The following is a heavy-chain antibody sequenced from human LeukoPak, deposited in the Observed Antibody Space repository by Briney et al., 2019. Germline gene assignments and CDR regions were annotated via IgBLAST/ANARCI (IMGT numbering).Heavy chain of an antibody. V-gene: IGHV3-23*01. J-gene: IGHJ6*02. CDR3: ARNQQLGGHSYYYYGMDV. CDR2: ISGGGVTT. D-gene: IGHD3-16*01. CDR1: GFTSIAYA. Sequence: GGSLRLSCVGSGFTSIAYALTRARQATGKGLEWVSGISGGGVTTYYADSVKGRFTISRDNSKNTLYLQMNSLRADDTAIYYCARNQQLGGHSYYYYGMDVWGQGTTVTVSS.